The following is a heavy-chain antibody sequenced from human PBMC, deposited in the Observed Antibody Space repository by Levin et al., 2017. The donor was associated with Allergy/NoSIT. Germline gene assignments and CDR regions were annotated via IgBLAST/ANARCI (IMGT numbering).Heavy chain of an antibody. D-gene: IGHD4-17*01. J-gene: IGHJ4*02. CDR2: ISGSGGST. CDR3: AKPLDYGDYEGFDY. CDR1: GFTFSSYA. Sequence: GESLKISCAASGFTFSSYAMSWVRQAPGKGLEWVSAISGSGGSTYYADSVKGRFTISRDNSKNTLYLQMNSLRAEDTAVYYCAKPLDYGDYEGFDYWGQGTLVTVSS. V-gene: IGHV3-23*01.